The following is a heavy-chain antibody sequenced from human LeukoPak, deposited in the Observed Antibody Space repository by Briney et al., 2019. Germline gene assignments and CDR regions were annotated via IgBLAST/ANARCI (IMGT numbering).Heavy chain of an antibody. V-gene: IGHV1-2*02. CDR3: ARGYCSGDCFTLFDY. D-gene: IGHD2-21*02. J-gene: IGHJ4*02. CDR2: INPNSGGT. Sequence: GASVKVSCKASGYMFTGYHMHWVRQAPGQGLEWMGWINPNSGGTNYAQKFQGRVTMTRDTSISTAYMELSSLRSDDTAVYYCARGYCSGDCFTLFDYWGQGTLVTVSS. CDR1: GYMFTGYH.